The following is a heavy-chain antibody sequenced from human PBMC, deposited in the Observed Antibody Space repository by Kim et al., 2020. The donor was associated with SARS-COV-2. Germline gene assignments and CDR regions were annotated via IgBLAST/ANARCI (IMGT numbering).Heavy chain of an antibody. V-gene: IGHV3-48*02. D-gene: IGHD3-10*01. CDR3: AMVRGGTHYYYYGMDV. Sequence: SVKGRFTISRDNAKNSLYLQMNSLRDEDTAVYYCAMVRGGTHYYYYGMDVWGQGTTVTVSS. J-gene: IGHJ6*02.